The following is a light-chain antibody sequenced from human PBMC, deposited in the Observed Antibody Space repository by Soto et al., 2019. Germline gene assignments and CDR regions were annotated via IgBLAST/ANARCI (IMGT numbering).Light chain of an antibody. V-gene: IGKV1-39*01. Sequence: DIQMTQSPSSLSASVGDRVTITCRASQSIDNYLNWYQQKSGKAPQLLIYSASHLQSGVPSRFSGGGYGTDFILTISSLQPEDSAIYFCQQSITAPLTFGRGTKVEIK. CDR1: QSIDNY. CDR2: SAS. J-gene: IGKJ4*01. CDR3: QQSITAPLT.